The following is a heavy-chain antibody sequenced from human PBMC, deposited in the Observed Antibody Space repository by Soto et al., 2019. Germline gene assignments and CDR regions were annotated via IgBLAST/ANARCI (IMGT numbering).Heavy chain of an antibody. D-gene: IGHD2-21*01. Sequence: VSVQVSCKASGYHFYTFEIYWVRQATGHGHEWMGRMNPISGNTGYAQELRGRVTMTRNTSNTAAYMELTSLTSDDTGGYYCAGGNCRYRGQVTLFAVAS. CDR3: AGGNCRY. V-gene: IGHV1-8*02. J-gene: IGHJ4*02. CDR2: MNPISGNT. CDR1: GYHFYTFE.